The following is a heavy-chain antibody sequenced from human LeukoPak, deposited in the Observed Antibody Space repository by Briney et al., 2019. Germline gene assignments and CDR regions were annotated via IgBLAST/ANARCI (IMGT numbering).Heavy chain of an antibody. CDR2: IYYSGST. CDR3: ARDRAARRGIFDY. Sequence: SETLSLTCTVSGGSISSSSYYWGWIRQPPGKGLEWIGSIYYSGSTYYNPSLKSRVIISVDTSKNQFSLKLSSVTAADTAVYYCARDRAARRGIFDYWGQGTLVTVSS. J-gene: IGHJ4*02. V-gene: IGHV4-39*07. D-gene: IGHD6-6*01. CDR1: GGSISSSSYY.